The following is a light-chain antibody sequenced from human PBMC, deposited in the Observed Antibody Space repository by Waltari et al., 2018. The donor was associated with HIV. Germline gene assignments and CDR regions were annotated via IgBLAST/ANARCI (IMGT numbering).Light chain of an antibody. CDR3: ASHAGSKDV. CDR2: AVT. CDR1: SSDVGAYNY. V-gene: IGLV2-8*01. Sequence: QSALTQPPSASGSPGQSVTISCTGTSSDVGAYNYVSWFQQHPGKAPTLRFYAVTRRPSGVHDRFSGSKSGNPASLTVSGLQAEDEADYYCASHAGSKDVFGGGTRLTVL. J-gene: IGLJ2*01.